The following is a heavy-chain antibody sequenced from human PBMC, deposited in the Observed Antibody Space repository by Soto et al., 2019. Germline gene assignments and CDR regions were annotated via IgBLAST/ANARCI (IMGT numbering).Heavy chain of an antibody. CDR1: GFSFIGST. CDR3: FRESYFSYHGMDV. V-gene: IGHV3-73*01. J-gene: IGHJ6*02. CDR2: IRSKANSYAT. Sequence: WGSLRLSCAGSGFSFIGSTIHFFRHASLKGLEWVVRIRSKANSYATAYAASVKGRFIISRDDSKTTAYLQMSSLKIEDTAVYYCFRESYFSYHGMDVWGQGTTVTVSS.